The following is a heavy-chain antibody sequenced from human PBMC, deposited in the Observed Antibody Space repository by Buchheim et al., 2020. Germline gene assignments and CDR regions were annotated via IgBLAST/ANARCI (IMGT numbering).Heavy chain of an antibody. CDR2: ISSSSCYI. CDR3: ASLYRYDSSGYYPLDY. CDR1: GFTFSSYR. Sequence: EVQLVESGGGLVKPGGSLRLSCAASGFTFSSYRMNWVRQTPGKGLEWVSSISSSSCYIYYASSVKGRFTISRDNAKNSMSPQMNSLRAEDTAVYYCASLYRYDSSGYYPLDYWGQGTL. D-gene: IGHD3-22*01. J-gene: IGHJ4*02. V-gene: IGHV3-21*01.